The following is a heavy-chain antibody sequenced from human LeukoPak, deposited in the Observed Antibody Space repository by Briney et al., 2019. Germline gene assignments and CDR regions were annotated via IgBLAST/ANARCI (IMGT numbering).Heavy chain of an antibody. CDR2: MNPNSGNT. J-gene: IGHJ3*02. D-gene: IGHD5-18*01. Sequence: GASVKVSCKASGYSFTSYDINWVRQAPGQGFEWVGWMNPNSGNTGYAQKFQGRVTMTRNTSISTAYMELSSLRSEDTAVYYCARAMETADAFDIWGQGTMVTVSS. CDR3: ARAMETADAFDI. V-gene: IGHV1-8*01. CDR1: GYSFTSYD.